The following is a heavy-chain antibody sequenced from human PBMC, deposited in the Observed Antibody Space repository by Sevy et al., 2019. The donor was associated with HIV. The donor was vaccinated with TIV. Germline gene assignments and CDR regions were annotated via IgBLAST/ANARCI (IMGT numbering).Heavy chain of an antibody. J-gene: IGHJ3*02. CDR2: IKSKTDGGTT. D-gene: IGHD3-9*01. Sequence: GGSLRLSCAASGFTFSNAWMSWVRQAPGKGLEWVGRIKSKTDGGTTDYAAPVKGRFTISRDDSKNTLYLQMNSLKTEETAVYYCTTGRLRYFDWLLSHDAFDIWGQGTMVTVSS. V-gene: IGHV3-15*01. CDR3: TTGRLRYFDWLLSHDAFDI. CDR1: GFTFSNAW.